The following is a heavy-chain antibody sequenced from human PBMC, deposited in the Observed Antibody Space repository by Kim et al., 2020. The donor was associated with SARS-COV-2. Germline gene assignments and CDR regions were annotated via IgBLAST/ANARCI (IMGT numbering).Heavy chain of an antibody. Sequence: THNADARKGRFTISRDNSKNTLYLQMSGLRAEDTAVYYCARGITMIFDDWGQGTLVTVSS. V-gene: IGHV3-53*01. CDR3: ARGITMIFDD. CDR2: T. D-gene: IGHD3-22*01. J-gene: IGHJ4*02.